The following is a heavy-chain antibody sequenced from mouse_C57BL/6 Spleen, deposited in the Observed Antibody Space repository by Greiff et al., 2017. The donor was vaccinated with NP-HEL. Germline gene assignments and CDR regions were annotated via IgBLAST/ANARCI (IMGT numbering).Heavy chain of an antibody. D-gene: IGHD1-1*01. CDR3: ARHYGSSYY. V-gene: IGHV1-54*01. J-gene: IGHJ2*01. Sequence: VKLQESGAELVRPGTSVKVSCKASGYAFTNYLIEWVKQRPGQGLEWIGVINPGSGGTNYNEKFKGKATLTADKSSSTAYMQLSSLTSEDSAVYFCARHYGSSYYWGQGTTLTVSS. CDR1: GYAFTNYL. CDR2: INPGSGGT.